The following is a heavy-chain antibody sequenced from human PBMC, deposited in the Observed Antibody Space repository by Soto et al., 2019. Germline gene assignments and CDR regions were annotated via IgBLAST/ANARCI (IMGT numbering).Heavy chain of an antibody. J-gene: IGHJ4*02. CDR1: GGIVSSNSAA. CDR2: TYCRSKWYN. V-gene: IGHV6-1*01. CDR3: ARGDYYDTSGYYFGY. D-gene: IGHD3-22*01. Sequence: PSQTLSLSCAISGGIVSSNSAAWNWIRRSPSRGLEWLGRTYCRSKWYNDYAISVRSRITINPDTSKNQFSLQLNSVTPEDTAVYYCARGDYYDTSGYYFGYSGQGTLVTVSS.